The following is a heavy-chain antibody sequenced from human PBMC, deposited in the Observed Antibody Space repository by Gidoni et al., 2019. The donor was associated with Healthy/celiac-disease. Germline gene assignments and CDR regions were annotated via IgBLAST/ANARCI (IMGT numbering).Heavy chain of an antibody. D-gene: IGHD6-13*01. CDR2: IRYDGSNK. CDR3: AKDTAGKGLFDY. Sequence: QVQLVESGGGVVQPGGSLRLSCAASGFTFSSYGMHWVRQAPGKGLEWVAFIRYDGSNKYYADSVKGRFTISRDNSKNTLYLQMNSLRAEDTAVYYCAKDTAGKGLFDYWGQGTLVTVSS. J-gene: IGHJ4*02. CDR1: GFTFSSYG. V-gene: IGHV3-30*02.